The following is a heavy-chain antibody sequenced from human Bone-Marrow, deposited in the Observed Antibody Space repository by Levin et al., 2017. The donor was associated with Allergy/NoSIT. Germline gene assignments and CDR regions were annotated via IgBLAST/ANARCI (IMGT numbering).Heavy chain of an antibody. Sequence: KKSGPTLVKPTETLTLTCTVSGFSLSNARMGVSWIRQPPGKALEWLAHIFSNDEKSYSTSLKSRLTISKDTSKSQVVLTMTNMDPVDTATYYCARIRGCWDDYGDYRPRGFDYWGQGTLVTVSS. CDR2: IFSNDEK. J-gene: IGHJ4*02. V-gene: IGHV2-26*01. CDR3: ARIRGCWDDYGDYRPRGFDY. CDR1: GFSLSNARMG. D-gene: IGHD4-17*01.